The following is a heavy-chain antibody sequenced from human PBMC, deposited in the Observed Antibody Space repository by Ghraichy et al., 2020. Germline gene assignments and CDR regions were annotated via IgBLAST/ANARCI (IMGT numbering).Heavy chain of an antibody. Sequence: SETLSRTCTVSGGSISSSSYYWGWIRQPPGKGLEWIGSIYYSGSTYYNPSLKSRVTISVDTSKNQFSLKLSSVTAADTAVYYCAGWYYDSSGYHDYWGQGTLVTVSS. CDR3: AGWYYDSSGYHDY. D-gene: IGHD3-22*01. CDR1: GGSISSSSYY. J-gene: IGHJ4*02. V-gene: IGHV4-39*01. CDR2: IYYSGST.